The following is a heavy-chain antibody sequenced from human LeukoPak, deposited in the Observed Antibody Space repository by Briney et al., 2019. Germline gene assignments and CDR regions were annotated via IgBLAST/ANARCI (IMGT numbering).Heavy chain of an antibody. V-gene: IGHV3-23*01. Sequence: GGSLRLSCAASGFTFTTYAMIWVRQAPGKGLEWVSVITGSGATTYYADSVKGRFTISRDNSKNTLYLQMNSLRAEDTAVYYCAKDPRPYYDSSGYQDYWGQGTLVTVSS. CDR2: ITGSGATT. CDR1: GFTFTTYA. CDR3: AKDPRPYYDSSGYQDY. J-gene: IGHJ4*02. D-gene: IGHD3-22*01.